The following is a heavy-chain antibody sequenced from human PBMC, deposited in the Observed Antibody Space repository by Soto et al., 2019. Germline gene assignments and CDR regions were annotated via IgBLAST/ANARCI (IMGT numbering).Heavy chain of an antibody. CDR2: ISTSKGNT. CDR3: ATRSPAFDY. J-gene: IGHJ4*02. CDR1: GYTFTTFG. Sequence: QVQLVQSGPEVKKPGAAVKVSCKTSGYTFTTFGISWVRQAPGQGLEWMGWISTSKGNTNYAQKFRGRVTMTTDTSPSTAYMELRSLRSDDTAVYFCATRSPAFDYWGQGTLVTVSS. V-gene: IGHV1-18*01.